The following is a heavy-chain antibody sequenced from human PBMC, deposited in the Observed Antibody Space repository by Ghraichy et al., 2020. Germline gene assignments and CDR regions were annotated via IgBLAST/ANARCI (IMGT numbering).Heavy chain of an antibody. Sequence: SETLSLTCTVSGGSISSYYWSWIRQPPGKGLEWIGYIYYSGSTNYNPSLKSRVTISVDTSKNQFSLKLSSVTAADTAVYYCARVTDPEVNYYYYGMDVWGQGTTVTVSS. V-gene: IGHV4-59*12. CDR1: GGSISSYY. CDR3: ARVTDPEVNYYYYGMDV. CDR2: IYYSGST. J-gene: IGHJ6*02.